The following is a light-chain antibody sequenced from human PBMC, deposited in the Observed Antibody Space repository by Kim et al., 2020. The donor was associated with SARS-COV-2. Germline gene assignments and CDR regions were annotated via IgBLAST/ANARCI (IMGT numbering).Light chain of an antibody. CDR3: NSRDSNNNVL. CDR1: SLRSYY. Sequence: SSEPTQDPAVSVALGQTVRITCQGDSLRSYYATWYQQKPGQAPILVIYGKNNRPSGIPDRFSGSSSGNTASLNITGTQAGVEADYYCNSRDSNNNVLFGGGTRLTVL. CDR2: GKN. J-gene: IGLJ2*01. V-gene: IGLV3-19*01.